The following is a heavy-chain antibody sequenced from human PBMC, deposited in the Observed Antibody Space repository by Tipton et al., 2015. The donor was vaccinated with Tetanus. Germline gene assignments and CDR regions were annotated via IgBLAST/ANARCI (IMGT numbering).Heavy chain of an antibody. V-gene: IGHV4-39*01. Sequence: TLSLTCTVSGGSISSSSYYWGWTRQPPGKGLEWIGSIYYSGSTYYNPSLKSRVTISVDTSKNQFSLKLSSVTAADTAVYYCARYRGSWYLGGGYYFDYWGQGTLVTVSS. D-gene: IGHD6-13*01. CDR3: ARYRGSWYLGGGYYFDY. J-gene: IGHJ4*02. CDR2: IYYSGST. CDR1: GGSISSSSYY.